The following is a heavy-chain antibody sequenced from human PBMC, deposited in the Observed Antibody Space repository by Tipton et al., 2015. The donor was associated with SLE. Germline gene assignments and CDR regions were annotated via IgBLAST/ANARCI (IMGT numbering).Heavy chain of an antibody. V-gene: IGHV4-59*01. D-gene: IGHD6-6*01. CDR1: GGSISSYY. CDR2: IYYSGST. Sequence: TLSLTCTVSGGSISSYYWSWIRQPPGKGLEWIGYIYYSGSTNCNPSLKSRVTISVDTSKNQFSLKLSSVTAADTAVYYCARDRSEAARYLFDYWGQGTLVTVSS. CDR3: ARDRSEAARYLFDY. J-gene: IGHJ4*02.